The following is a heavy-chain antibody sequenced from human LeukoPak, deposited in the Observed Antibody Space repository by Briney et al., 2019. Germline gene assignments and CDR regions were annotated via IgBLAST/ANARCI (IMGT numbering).Heavy chain of an antibody. V-gene: IGHV4-34*01. Sequence: SETLSLTCAVYGGSFSGYYWSWIRQPPGKGLEWIGEINHSGSTNYNPSLKSRATISVDTSKNQFSLKLSSVTAADTAVYYCARSWIQLWLGRAFDIWGQGPMVTVSS. CDR3: ARSWIQLWLGRAFDI. J-gene: IGHJ3*02. D-gene: IGHD5-18*01. CDR1: GGSFSGYY. CDR2: INHSGST.